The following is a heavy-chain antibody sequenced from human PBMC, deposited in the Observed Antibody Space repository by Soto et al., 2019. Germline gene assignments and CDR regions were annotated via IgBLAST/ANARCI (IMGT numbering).Heavy chain of an antibody. Sequence: VQVSCKAPGGTFSSYAISWVRQAPGQGLEWMGGIIPIFGTANYAQKFQGRVTITADESTSTAYMELSSLRSEDTAVYYCARGGSSYHYYYYGMDVWGQGTTVTVSS. V-gene: IGHV1-69*13. D-gene: IGHD1-26*01. CDR3: ARGGSSYHYYYYGMDV. CDR2: IIPIFGTA. J-gene: IGHJ6*02. CDR1: GGTFSSYA.